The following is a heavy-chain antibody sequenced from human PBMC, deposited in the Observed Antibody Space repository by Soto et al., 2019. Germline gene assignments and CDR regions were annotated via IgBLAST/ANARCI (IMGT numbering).Heavy chain of an antibody. Sequence: PGGSLRLSCAASGFTFSSYAMSWVRQAPGKGLEWVSAISGSGGSTYYADSVKGRFTISRDNSKNTLYLQMNSLRAEDTAVYYCAKDEGYFDWLHIDYWGQGTLVTSPQ. D-gene: IGHD3-9*01. J-gene: IGHJ4*02. CDR3: AKDEGYFDWLHIDY. CDR2: ISGSGGST. CDR1: GFTFSSYA. V-gene: IGHV3-23*01.